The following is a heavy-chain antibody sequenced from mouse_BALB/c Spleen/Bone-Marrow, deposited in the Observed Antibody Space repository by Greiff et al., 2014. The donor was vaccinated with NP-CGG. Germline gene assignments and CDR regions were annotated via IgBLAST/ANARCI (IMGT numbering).Heavy chain of an antibody. V-gene: IGHV5-6-5*01. Sequence: DVQGVESGGGLVKPGGSLKLSCAASGFTFSGYAMSWVRQTPEKRLEWVASISSGGSTFYPDSVKGRFTISRDNARNILYLQMSSLRSEDTAMYYCARRKTTILTTFYWYFDVWGAGTTVTVSS. CDR1: GFTFSGYA. D-gene: IGHD2-5*01. CDR3: ARRKTTILTTFYWYFDV. J-gene: IGHJ1*01. CDR2: ISSGGST.